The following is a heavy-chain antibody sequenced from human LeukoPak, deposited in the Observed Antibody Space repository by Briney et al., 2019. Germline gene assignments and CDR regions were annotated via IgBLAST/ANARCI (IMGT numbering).Heavy chain of an antibody. Sequence: PGGSLRLSCAASGFTFSSYSMNWVRQAPGKGLEWVSYISSSSSTIYYADSVKGRFTISRDNAKNSLYLQMNSLRAEDTAVYYCGRVVLWFGEFFVWGQGTLVTVSS. V-gene: IGHV3-48*01. CDR3: GRVVLWFGEFFV. CDR1: GFTFSSYS. J-gene: IGHJ4*02. D-gene: IGHD3-10*01. CDR2: ISSSSSTI.